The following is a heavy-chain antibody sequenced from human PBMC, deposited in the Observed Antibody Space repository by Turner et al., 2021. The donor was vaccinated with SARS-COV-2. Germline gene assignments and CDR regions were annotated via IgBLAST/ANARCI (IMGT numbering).Heavy chain of an antibody. J-gene: IGHJ6*02. CDR1: GFTFRSHG. CDR3: AKDRSWIGFDV. V-gene: IGHV3-23*01. Sequence: EVPLLESGGCLVQPGGSLILSCAASGFTFRSHGMNWVRQAPGRGLEWVSGIVANTDKTYYGDSVRGRFTISRDNSKDTLYLQMNSLRVEDTAIYYCAKDRSWIGFDVWGQGTTVTVSS. CDR2: IVANTDKT. D-gene: IGHD3-10*01.